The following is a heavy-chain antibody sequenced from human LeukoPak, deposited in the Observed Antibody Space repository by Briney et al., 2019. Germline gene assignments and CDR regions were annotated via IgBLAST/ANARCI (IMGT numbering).Heavy chain of an antibody. D-gene: IGHD6-6*01. V-gene: IGHV1-2*02. J-gene: IGHJ4*02. CDR3: ARSYSSSIRSQFPFDY. CDR2: INLNSGGT. CDR1: GYTFTGYY. Sequence: GASVKVSCKASGYTFTGYYMHWVRQAPGQGLEWMGWINLNSGGTNYAQKFQGRVTMARDTSISTAYMELSRLRSDDTAVYYCARSYSSSIRSQFPFDYWGQGALVTVST.